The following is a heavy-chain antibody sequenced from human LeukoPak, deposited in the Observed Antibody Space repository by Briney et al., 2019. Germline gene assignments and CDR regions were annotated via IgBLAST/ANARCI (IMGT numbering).Heavy chain of an antibody. D-gene: IGHD2/OR15-2a*01. CDR2: IDPNTGGT. CDR1: GDTFSNSN. J-gene: IGHJ3*02. V-gene: IGHV1-2*02. Sequence: GASVKLSCTASGDTFSNSNMHWVRQAPGQGLEWVGWIDPNTGGTHYAQKFLGRVTMTRDTSISTLYMDLNRLRSDDTAVYYCARDRRVGIEYELEAFDIWGQGTMVTVSS. CDR3: ARDRRVGIEYELEAFDI.